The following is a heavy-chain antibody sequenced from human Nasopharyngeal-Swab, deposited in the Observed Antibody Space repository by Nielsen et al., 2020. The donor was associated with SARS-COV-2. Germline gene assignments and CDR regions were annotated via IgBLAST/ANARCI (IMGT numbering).Heavy chain of an antibody. CDR3: ASSSSWAIYYYGMDV. CDR2: INQRGST. D-gene: IGHD6-13*01. V-gene: IGHV4-34*01. J-gene: IGHJ6*02. CDR1: GGSFSGYY. Sequence: SQTLSLTCAVYGGSFSGYYWSWIRQPPGKGLEWIGEINQRGSTNYYPSLKSRVTMSVDTSKNQFSLRLNSVTAADTAVYYCASSSSWAIYYYGMDVWGQGTTVTVSS.